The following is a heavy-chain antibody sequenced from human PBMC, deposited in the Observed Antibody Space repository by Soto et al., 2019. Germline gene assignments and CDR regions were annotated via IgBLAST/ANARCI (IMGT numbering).Heavy chain of an antibody. J-gene: IGHJ6*04. CDR3: ASRAIQRYGMDV. D-gene: IGHD5-18*01. CDR1: GYTVTSYG. V-gene: IGHV1-18*01. CDR2: ISACNGNT. Sequence: ASVKVSCKASGYTVTSYGISWVRQAPGQGLEWMGWISACNGNTNYAQKLQGRVTMTTDPSTSTADMELRSLRSDDTAVYYCASRAIQRYGMDVWGKGTKVTVSS.